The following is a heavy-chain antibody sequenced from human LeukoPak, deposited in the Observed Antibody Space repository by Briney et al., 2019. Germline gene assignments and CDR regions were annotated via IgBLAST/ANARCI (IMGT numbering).Heavy chain of an antibody. CDR2: ISGSGGST. J-gene: IGHJ6*02. Sequence: QTGGSLRLSCAASGFTFSSYAMSWVRQAPGKGLEWVSAISGSGGSTYYADSVKGRFTISRDNSKNTLCLQMNSLRAEDTAVYYCAKDRKAVAGTTSYGMDVWGQGTTVTVSS. D-gene: IGHD6-19*01. V-gene: IGHV3-23*01. CDR3: AKDRKAVAGTTSYGMDV. CDR1: GFTFSSYA.